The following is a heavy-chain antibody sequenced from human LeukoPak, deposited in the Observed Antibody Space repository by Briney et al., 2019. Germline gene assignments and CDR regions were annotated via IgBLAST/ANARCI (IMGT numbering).Heavy chain of an antibody. CDR1: GYTFTSYD. CDR3: ARDSHTFSSSWSGY. CDR2: MNPNSGNT. V-gene: IGHV1-8*01. J-gene: IGHJ4*02. D-gene: IGHD6-13*01. Sequence: ASVKVSCKASGYTFTSYDINWVRQATGQGLEWMGWMNPNSGNTGYAQKFQGRVTMTRDTSISTAYMELSRLRSDDTAVYYCARDSHTFSSSWSGYWGQGTLVTVSS.